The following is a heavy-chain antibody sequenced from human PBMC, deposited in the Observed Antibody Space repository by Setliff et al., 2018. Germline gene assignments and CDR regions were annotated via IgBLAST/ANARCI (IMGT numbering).Heavy chain of an antibody. CDR1: DDSISSRHYY. D-gene: IGHD3-22*01. CDR3: ARAPRYSDPTGSYFDF. Sequence: SETLSLTCTVSDDSISSRHYYWSWIRQPAGKGLEWLGQIYTSWSTNYNPSLKGRATLSIDASKKQFSLKLTSVTAADTAVYYCARAPRYSDPTGSYFDFWGQGTLVTVSS. V-gene: IGHV4-61*09. J-gene: IGHJ4*02. CDR2: IYTSWST.